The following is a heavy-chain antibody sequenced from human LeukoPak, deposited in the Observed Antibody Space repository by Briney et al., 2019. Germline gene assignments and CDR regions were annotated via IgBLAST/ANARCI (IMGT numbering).Heavy chain of an antibody. V-gene: IGHV3-66*01. J-gene: IGHJ4*02. CDR2: IYSGGST. Sequence: GGSLRLSCAASGFTFSSNYMSWVRQAPGKGLEWVSVIYSGGSTYYAASVKGRFTISRDNSKNTLYLQMNSLRAEDTAVYYCARDGEYSSSWYGSYYFDYWGQGTLVTVSS. CDR3: ARDGEYSSSWYGSYYFDY. CDR1: GFTFSSNY. D-gene: IGHD6-13*01.